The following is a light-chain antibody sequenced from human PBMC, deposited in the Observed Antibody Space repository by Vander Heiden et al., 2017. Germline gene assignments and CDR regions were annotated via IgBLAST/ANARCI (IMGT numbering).Light chain of an antibody. CDR1: QSISSSD. V-gene: IGKV3-20*01. J-gene: IGKJ3*01. CDR3: QQYGGSPPFT. Sequence: EIVLTKSPGTLSLSPGERATLSCRASQSISSSDLAWYQQKPGQAPRLLIHGASSRATGIPDRFSGSGSGTDFTLTISRLEPEDFAVYYCQQYGGSPPFTFGPGTRVEIK. CDR2: GAS.